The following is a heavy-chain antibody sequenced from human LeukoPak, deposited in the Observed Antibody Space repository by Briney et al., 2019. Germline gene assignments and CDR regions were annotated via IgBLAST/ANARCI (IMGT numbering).Heavy chain of an antibody. CDR3: ASYYYDSSGAI. CDR1: GFTFSSYW. J-gene: IGHJ3*02. V-gene: IGHV3-74*01. Sequence: GGSLRLSCAASGFTFSSYWMHWVRQAPGKGLVWVSRIDSDGSSTSYADSVKGRFTISRDNAKNTLYLQMNSLRAEDTAVYYCASYYYDSSGAIWGQGTMVTVSS. D-gene: IGHD3-22*01. CDR2: IDSDGSST.